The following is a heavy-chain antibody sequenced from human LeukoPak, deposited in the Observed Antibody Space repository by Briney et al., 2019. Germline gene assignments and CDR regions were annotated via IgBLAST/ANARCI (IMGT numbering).Heavy chain of an antibody. CDR2: ISSDGSNK. D-gene: IGHD3-22*01. V-gene: IGHV3-30*03. CDR3: RAATKYLDYYYDY. J-gene: IGHJ4*02. Sequence: PGRSLRLSCAASRFTFNTFGMHWVHQAPGKGLEWVAVISSDGSNKYYADSVKGRFTISRDNSKDTLYLQMSSLTIEDTAVYYCRAATKYLDYYYDYWGQGTLVTVSS. CDR1: RFTFNTFG.